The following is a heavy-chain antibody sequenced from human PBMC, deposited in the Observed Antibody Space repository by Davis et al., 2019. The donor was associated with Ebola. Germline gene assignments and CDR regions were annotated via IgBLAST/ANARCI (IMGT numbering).Heavy chain of an antibody. Sequence: GESLKISCAASGFTFSSYAMHWVRQAPGKGLEWVAVISYDGSNKYYADSVKGRFTISRDISKNTLYLQMNSLRVEDTAIYYCARGHWNCDHWGQGTLVTVSS. CDR1: GFTFSSYA. V-gene: IGHV3-30*04. CDR3: ARGHWNCDH. J-gene: IGHJ5*02. CDR2: ISYDGSNK. D-gene: IGHD1-1*01.